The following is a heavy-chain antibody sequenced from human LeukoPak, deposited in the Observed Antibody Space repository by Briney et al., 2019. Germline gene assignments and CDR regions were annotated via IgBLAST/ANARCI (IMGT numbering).Heavy chain of an antibody. J-gene: IGHJ4*02. CDR3: AKDGRLYCGGDCHTPDY. CDR2: ISGSGGST. D-gene: IGHD2-21*02. Sequence: PGGSLRLSCAASGFTFSSYAMSWVRQAPGKGLEWVSAISGSGGSTYYADSVKGRFTISRDNSKNTLYLQMNSLRAEDTAVYYCAKDGRLYCGGDCHTPDYWGQGTLVTVSS. CDR1: GFTFSSYA. V-gene: IGHV3-23*01.